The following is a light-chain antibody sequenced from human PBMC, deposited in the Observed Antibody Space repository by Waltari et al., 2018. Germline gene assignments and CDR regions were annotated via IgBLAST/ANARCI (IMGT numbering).Light chain of an antibody. V-gene: IGKV1-8*01. Sequence: AIRMTQSPSSLSASTGDRVTITCRASQGISSHLAWYQQKPGKAPELLIYAASTLQSGVPSRFSGSGSGTDFTLTISCLQSEDFATYYCQQYYSYPPLFTFGPGTKVDIK. CDR2: AAS. CDR3: QQYYSYPPLFT. CDR1: QGISSH. J-gene: IGKJ3*01.